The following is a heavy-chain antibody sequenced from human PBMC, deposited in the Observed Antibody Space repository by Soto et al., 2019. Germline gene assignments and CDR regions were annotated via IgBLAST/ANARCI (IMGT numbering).Heavy chain of an antibody. V-gene: IGHV4-61*03. CDR3: ARGRELELPGGYDI. D-gene: IGHD1-1*01. J-gene: IGHJ3*02. Sequence: QVQLQESGPGLVRPSETLSLTCTVSGDSVKSGAYYWTWLRQSPGKGLEWIGYMSYGGSTNYNPSLKSRVSISGDPSTKHLSLNLGSVTAADTAVDYCARGRELELPGGYDIWGQGTKVTVSS. CDR2: MSYGGST. CDR1: GDSVKSGAYY.